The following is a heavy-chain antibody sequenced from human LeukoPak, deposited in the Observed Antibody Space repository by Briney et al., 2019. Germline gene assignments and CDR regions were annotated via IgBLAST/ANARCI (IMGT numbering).Heavy chain of an antibody. V-gene: IGHV3-23*01. CDR3: AKARGYSFGSLEH. CDR1: GFIFDISA. J-gene: IGHJ4*02. D-gene: IGHD5-18*01. CDR2: IDGTGFST. Sequence: GGSLRLSCATSGFIFDISAMTWVRQAPGKGLEWVSTIDGTGFSTFYPDSVKGRFTVSRDKSRNTVFLQLSSLRVDDTAIYFCAKARGYSFGSLEHWGQGTLVTVSS.